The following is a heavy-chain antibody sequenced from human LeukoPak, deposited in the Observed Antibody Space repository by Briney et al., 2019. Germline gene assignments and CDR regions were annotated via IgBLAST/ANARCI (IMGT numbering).Heavy chain of an antibody. CDR1: GGSIISSSYY. CDR2: IYYTGTT. CDR3: ARRMIFGGFDP. Sequence: SETLSLTRTVSGGSIISSSYYWGWIRQPPGKGREWIGSIYYTGTTYYNPSLKSRVTISVDTSKNQFSVKLSSVTAADTAVYYCARRMIFGGFDPWGQGTLVTVYS. D-gene: IGHD3/OR15-3a*01. J-gene: IGHJ5*02. V-gene: IGHV4-39*07.